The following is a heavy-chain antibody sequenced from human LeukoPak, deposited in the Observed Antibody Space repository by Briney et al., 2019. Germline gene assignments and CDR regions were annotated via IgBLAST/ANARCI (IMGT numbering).Heavy chain of an antibody. D-gene: IGHD1-14*01. CDR1: SGSISSYY. V-gene: IGHV4-59*04. J-gene: IGHJ4*02. CDR3: ARHPTTPDY. Sequence: PSETLSLTCTVSSGSISSYYWSWIRQPPGKGLEWIGTIYYSGSTYYNPSLQSRVTISVDTSKNQFSLKLTSVTAADTAVYYCARHPTTPDYWGQGTLVTVSS. CDR2: IYYSGST.